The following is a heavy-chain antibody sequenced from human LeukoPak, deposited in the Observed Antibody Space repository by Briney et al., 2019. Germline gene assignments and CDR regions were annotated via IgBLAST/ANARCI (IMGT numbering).Heavy chain of an antibody. CDR2: IYYSGST. D-gene: IGHD6-19*01. CDR3: ARMKRSSGWWQFPPPGGGYFDY. J-gene: IGHJ4*02. V-gene: IGHV4-39*01. CDR1: GGSISSSSYY. Sequence: SETLSLTCTVSGGSISSSSYYWGWIRQPPGKGLEWIGSIYYSGSTYYNPSLKSRVTISVDTSKNQFSLKLSSVTAADTAVYYCARMKRSSGWWQFPPPGGGYFDYWGQGTLVTVSS.